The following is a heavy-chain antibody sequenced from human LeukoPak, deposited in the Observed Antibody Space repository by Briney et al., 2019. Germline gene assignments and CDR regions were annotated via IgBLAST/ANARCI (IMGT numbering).Heavy chain of an antibody. V-gene: IGHV3-23*01. CDR2: ISGSGGST. CDR3: ARIRGYSGYDSYYYGMDV. CDR1: GFTFSSYA. Sequence: GGSLRLSCAASGFTFSSYAMSWVRQAPGKGLEWVSAISGSGGSTYYADSVKGRFTISRDNAKNSLYLQMNSLRAEDTAVYYCARIRGYSGYDSYYYGMDVWGQGTTVTVSS. D-gene: IGHD5-12*01. J-gene: IGHJ6*02.